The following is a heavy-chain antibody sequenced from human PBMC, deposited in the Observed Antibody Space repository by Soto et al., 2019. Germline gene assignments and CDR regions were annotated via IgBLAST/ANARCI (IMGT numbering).Heavy chain of an antibody. CDR2: ISSSSSTI. CDR3: ARDKDIYYYYGMDV. Sequence: EVQLVESGGGLVQPGGSLRLSCAASGFTFSSYSMNWVRQAPGKGLEWVSYISSSSSTIYYADSVKGRFTISRDNGKNSLYLQMNSLRDEDTAVYYFARDKDIYYYYGMDVWGQCTTFTVSS. V-gene: IGHV3-48*02. CDR1: GFTFSSYS. J-gene: IGHJ6*02. D-gene: IGHD2-15*01.